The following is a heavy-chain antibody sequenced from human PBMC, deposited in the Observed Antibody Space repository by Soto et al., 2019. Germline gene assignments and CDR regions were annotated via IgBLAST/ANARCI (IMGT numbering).Heavy chain of an antibody. J-gene: IGHJ5*02. D-gene: IGHD2-2*01. V-gene: IGHV4-30-2*01. Sequence: PSETLSLTCAFSGGSISSGGYSWSWIRQPPGKGLEWIGYIYHSGSTYYNPSLKSRVTISVDRSKNQFSLKLSSVTDADTAVYYCARVPDRWGQGTLVTVSS. CDR2: IYHSGST. CDR3: ARVPDR. CDR1: GGSISSGGYS.